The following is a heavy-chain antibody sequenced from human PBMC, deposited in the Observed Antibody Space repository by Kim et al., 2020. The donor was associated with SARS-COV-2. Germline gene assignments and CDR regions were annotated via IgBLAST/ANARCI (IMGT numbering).Heavy chain of an antibody. CDR2: IYHSGST. CDR1: GGSISSSNW. J-gene: IGHJ4*02. Sequence: SETLSLTCAVSGGSISSSNWWSWVRQPPGKGLEWIGEIYHSGSTNYNPSLKSRVTISVDKSKNQFSLKLSSVTAADTAVYYCARAAYDYYDSSGYSFDYWGQGTLVTVSS. CDR3: ARAAYDYYDSSGYSFDY. V-gene: IGHV4-4*02. D-gene: IGHD3-22*01.